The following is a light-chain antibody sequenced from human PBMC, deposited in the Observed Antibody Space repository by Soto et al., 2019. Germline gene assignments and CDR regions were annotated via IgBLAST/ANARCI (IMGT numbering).Light chain of an antibody. V-gene: IGKV3-20*01. CDR3: LQYGSSPLT. Sequence: EIVLTQSPGTLSLSPGETATLSCRASQSVSSNYLAWYQQKPGQAPRLLIYGASGRATGIPHRFSGSGSGTDFTLTITRLEPEDFAVYYCLQYGSSPLTFGGGSKVEIK. CDR2: GAS. J-gene: IGKJ4*01. CDR1: QSVSSNY.